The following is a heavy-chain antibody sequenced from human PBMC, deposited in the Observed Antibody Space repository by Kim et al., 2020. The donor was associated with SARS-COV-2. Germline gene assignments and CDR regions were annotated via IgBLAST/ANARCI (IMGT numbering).Heavy chain of an antibody. CDR3: AIGSPRAWIQPSFYFDY. D-gene: IGHD5-18*01. Sequence: LKSRVTISVDTSKNQFSLKLGSVTAADAAVYYCAIGSPRAWIQPSFYFDYWGRGTLVTVSS. V-gene: IGHV4-34*01. J-gene: IGHJ4*02.